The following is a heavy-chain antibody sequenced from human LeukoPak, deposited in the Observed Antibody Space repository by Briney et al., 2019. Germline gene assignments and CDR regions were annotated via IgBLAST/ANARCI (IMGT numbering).Heavy chain of an antibody. V-gene: IGHV3-74*01. J-gene: IGHJ4*02. CDR1: GSTFSSYW. D-gene: IGHD2-2*01. CDR2: INSDGSST. CDR3: AKDPLTGYCSSTSCSNDY. Sequence: GGSLRLSCAASGSTFSSYWMHWVRQAPGKGLVWVSRINSDGSSTNYADSVKGRFTISRDNAKNLLYLQMNSLRAEDTAVYYCAKDPLTGYCSSTSCSNDYWGQGTLVTVSS.